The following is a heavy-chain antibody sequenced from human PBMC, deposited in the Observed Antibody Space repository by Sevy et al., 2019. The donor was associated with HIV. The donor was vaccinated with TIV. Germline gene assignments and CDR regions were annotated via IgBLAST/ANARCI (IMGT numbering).Heavy chain of an antibody. V-gene: IGHV1-18*01. CDR3: ARGPEAWSGPYHNYPGMDV. D-gene: IGHD3-3*01. CDR2: ISTYNDNK. J-gene: IGHJ6*02. Sequence: ASVKVSCKASGYTFSTYGLTWVRQAPGQGLEWMGWISTYNDNKNYAEKVQGRLTLTIDTSTNTAYMEMRSLRSDDTAVYYCARGPEAWSGPYHNYPGMDVWGQGTTVTVSS. CDR1: GYTFSTYG.